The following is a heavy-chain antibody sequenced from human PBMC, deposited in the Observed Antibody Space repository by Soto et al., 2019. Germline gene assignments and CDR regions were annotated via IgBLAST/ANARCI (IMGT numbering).Heavy chain of an antibody. V-gene: IGHV3-74*01. CDR2: INSDGSNT. CDR1: GFTISSYW. D-gene: IGHD2-21*02. J-gene: IGHJ3*02. CDR3: AKGVATAKDGFEI. Sequence: EVQLVESGGGLVQTGGSLRLSCAASGFTISSYWMHWVRQAPGKGLMWVSRINSDGSNTRYADSVKGRFTNSRDNAENTLYLQMTSLGADDTAVYYCAKGVATAKDGFEICGHGTMVTVSS.